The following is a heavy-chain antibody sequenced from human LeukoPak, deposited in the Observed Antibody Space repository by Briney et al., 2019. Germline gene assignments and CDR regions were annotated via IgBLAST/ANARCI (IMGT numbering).Heavy chain of an antibody. CDR3: ARSYWTGYHHLDF. CDR2: IYHSGST. CDR1: GGSISSSYW. V-gene: IGHV4-4*02. Sequence: SETLSLTCAVSGGSISSSYWWTWVRQPPGKGLEWIGEIYHSGSTNYNPPLKSRLTISVDKSKNQFSLKLSSVTAADTAVYYCARSYWTGYHHLDFWGQGTLVTVSS. D-gene: IGHD3/OR15-3a*01. J-gene: IGHJ4*02.